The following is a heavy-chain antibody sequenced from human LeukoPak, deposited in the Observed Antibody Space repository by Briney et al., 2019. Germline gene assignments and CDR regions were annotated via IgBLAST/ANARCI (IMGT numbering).Heavy chain of an antibody. CDR3: ASCNILPGHHYPFDY. D-gene: IGHD1-26*01. CDR1: GLTFSSYG. Sequence: PGGSLRLSCAASGLTFSSYGMHWVRQAPGKGLEWVAVISYDGSNTYYADSVRGRFTISRDNSKNMVYLQMNSLRAEDTAVYYCASCNILPGHHYPFDYWGLGTLVAVSS. CDR2: ISYDGSNT. J-gene: IGHJ4*02. V-gene: IGHV3-30*03.